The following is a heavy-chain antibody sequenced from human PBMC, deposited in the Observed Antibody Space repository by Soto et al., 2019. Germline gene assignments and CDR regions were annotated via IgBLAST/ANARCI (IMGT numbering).Heavy chain of an antibody. D-gene: IGHD3-9*01. J-gene: IGHJ6*02. CDR1: GYSFTSYW. CDR2: IYPGDSDT. Sequence: GAALTISCEGCGYSFTSYWIGWVRQMPGKGLEWMGIIYPGDSDTRYSPSFQGQVTISADKSISTAYLQWSSLKASDTAMYYCARETPTRYDILTGYYRKYYYYYGMDVWGQGTTVTVSS. CDR3: ARETPTRYDILTGYYRKYYYYYGMDV. V-gene: IGHV5-51*01.